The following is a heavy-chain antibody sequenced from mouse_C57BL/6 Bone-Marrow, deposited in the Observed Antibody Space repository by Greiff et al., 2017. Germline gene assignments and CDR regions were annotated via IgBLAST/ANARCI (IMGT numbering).Heavy chain of an antibody. V-gene: IGHV1-9*01. CDR2: ILPGSGST. CDR1: GYTFTGYW. Sequence: QVQLQQSGAELMKPGASVKLSCKATGYTFTGYWIEWVKQRPGHGLEWIGEILPGSGSTNYNEKFKGKATFTADTSSNTAYMQLSSLPTEDSAIYYCARGGIYYDYDPDYWGQGTTLTVSS. J-gene: IGHJ2*01. D-gene: IGHD2-4*01. CDR3: ARGGIYYDYDPDY.